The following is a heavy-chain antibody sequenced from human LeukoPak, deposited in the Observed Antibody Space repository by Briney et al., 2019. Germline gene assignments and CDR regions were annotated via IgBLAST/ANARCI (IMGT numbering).Heavy chain of an antibody. V-gene: IGHV3-48*02. Sequence: GGSLRLPCAASGFTFSSYSMNWVRQAPGKGLEWVSYISSSSSTIYYADSVKGRFTISRDNAKNSLYLQMNSLRDEDTAVYYCANSSVAYYDFYVDYWGQGTLVTVSS. CDR2: ISSSSSTI. CDR1: GFTFSSYS. J-gene: IGHJ4*02. D-gene: IGHD3-3*01. CDR3: ANSSVAYYDFYVDY.